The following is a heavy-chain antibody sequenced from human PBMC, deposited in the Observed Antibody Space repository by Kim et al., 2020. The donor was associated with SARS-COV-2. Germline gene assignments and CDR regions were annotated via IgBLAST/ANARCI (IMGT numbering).Heavy chain of an antibody. CDR3: ASGFSYEF. CDR2: IYSGGAT. CDR1: GLSVSRYY. J-gene: IGHJ4*02. V-gene: IGHV3-53*01. D-gene: IGHD5-12*01. Sequence: GGSLRLSCTASGLSVSRYYMSWVRQAPGKGLEWVSLIYSGGATYYADSVKGRFTISRDNTKNTIFIQMKSLRAGDTAIYYCASGFSYEFWGQGTLVTDSS.